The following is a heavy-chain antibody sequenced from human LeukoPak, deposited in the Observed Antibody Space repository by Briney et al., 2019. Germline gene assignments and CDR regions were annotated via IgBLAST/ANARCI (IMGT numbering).Heavy chain of an antibody. Sequence: PGGSLRLSCAASGFTFTSYAMNWVRQAPGKGLEWVSTISGSGSSTYYVDSVKGRFTISRDNSKNTLYLQMNSLRAEDTAAYYCAKDRLGYCSGGSCQRFDPWGQGTLVTVSS. CDR1: GFTFTSYA. V-gene: IGHV3-23*01. CDR3: AKDRLGYCSGGSCQRFDP. CDR2: ISGSGSST. J-gene: IGHJ5*02. D-gene: IGHD2-15*01.